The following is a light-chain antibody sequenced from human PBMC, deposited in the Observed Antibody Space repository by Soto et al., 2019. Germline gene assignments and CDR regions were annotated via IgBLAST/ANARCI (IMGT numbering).Light chain of an antibody. V-gene: IGKV3-15*01. CDR2: GAS. Sequence: EIVMTQSPATLSVSPGERATLSCRASQSVNSNLAWYQQKAGQAPRLLIYGASTRATGIPARFSGSGSGTEFTLTISSLQSEEFAVYYCQQYNNWPRPFGQGTKVDIK. CDR1: QSVNSN. CDR3: QQYNNWPRP. J-gene: IGKJ1*01.